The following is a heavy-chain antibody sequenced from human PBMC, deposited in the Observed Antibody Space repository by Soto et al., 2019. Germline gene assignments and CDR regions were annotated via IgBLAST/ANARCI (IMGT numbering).Heavy chain of an antibody. CDR2: IWYDGSNK. V-gene: IGHV3-33*01. Sequence: PVGSLRLSCAASGFTFSSYGMHWVRQAPGKGLEWVAVIWYDGSNKYYADSVKGRFTISRDNSKNTLYLQMNSLRAEDTAVYYCARDSSAVAGARDAFDIWGQGTMVTVSS. CDR1: GFTFSSYG. CDR3: ARDSSAVAGARDAFDI. J-gene: IGHJ3*02. D-gene: IGHD6-19*01.